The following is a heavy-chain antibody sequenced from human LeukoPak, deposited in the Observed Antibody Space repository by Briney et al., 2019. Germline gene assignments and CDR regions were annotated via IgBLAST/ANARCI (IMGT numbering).Heavy chain of an antibody. CDR1: GFTFSSYA. CDR3: ARTYSSGCQDY. Sequence: GRSLRLSCAASGFTFSSYAMHWVRQAPGKGLEWVAVISYDGSNKYYADSVKGRFTISRDNSKNTLYLQMNSLRAEDTAVYYCARTYSSGCQDYWGQGTLDTVSS. V-gene: IGHV3-30-3*01. D-gene: IGHD6-19*01. J-gene: IGHJ4*02. CDR2: ISYDGSNK.